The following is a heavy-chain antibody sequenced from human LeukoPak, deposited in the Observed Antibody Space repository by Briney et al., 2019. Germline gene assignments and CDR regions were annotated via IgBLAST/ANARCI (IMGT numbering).Heavy chain of an antibody. J-gene: IGHJ3*02. CDR1: GFTFSTYW. Sequence: PGGTLRLSCAASGFTFSTYWMTWVRQAPATGLELVANRKQDGSEKYYVDSVKGRFTISRDNANKSLYLQMHSLRAEDTAVYYCARDLEPDAFDIWGQGTMVTVSS. CDR2: RKQDGSEK. V-gene: IGHV3-7*01. D-gene: IGHD1-1*01. CDR3: ARDLEPDAFDI.